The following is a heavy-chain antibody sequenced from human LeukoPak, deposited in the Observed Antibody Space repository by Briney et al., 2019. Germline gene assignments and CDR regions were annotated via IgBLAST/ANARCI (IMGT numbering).Heavy chain of an antibody. Sequence: PGGSLRLSCAASGFIFSGYSMNWVRQAPGKGLEWVSGISWRSGSIEYADSVEGRFTISRDNAKNSLYLQMDNLRAEDTAFYYCARGVGGFFSTYNWFDPWGQGTLVTVSS. D-gene: IGHD2-15*01. V-gene: IGHV3-9*01. CDR1: GFIFSGYS. CDR3: ARGVGGFFSTYNWFDP. J-gene: IGHJ5*02. CDR2: ISWRSGSI.